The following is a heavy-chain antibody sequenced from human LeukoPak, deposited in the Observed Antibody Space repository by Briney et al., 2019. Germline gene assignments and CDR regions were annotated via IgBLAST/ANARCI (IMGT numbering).Heavy chain of an antibody. CDR1: GFTFSSSA. CDR3: AKDPQF. Sequence: GGSLRLSCAASGFTFSSSAMNWVRRAPGKGLEWVSTVTSSGDRTYYTDSVKGRFTISRDNSKNTLYLQMYSLRAEDTAVYYCAKDPQFWGQGTLVTVSS. CDR2: VTSSGDRT. J-gene: IGHJ1*01. V-gene: IGHV3-23*01.